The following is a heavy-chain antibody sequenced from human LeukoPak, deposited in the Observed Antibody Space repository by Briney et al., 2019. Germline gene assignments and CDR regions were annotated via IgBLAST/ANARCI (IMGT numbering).Heavy chain of an antibody. J-gene: IGHJ4*02. CDR2: VSGSGGST. CDR1: GFTFSSYA. V-gene: IGHV3-23*01. Sequence: GGSLRLSCAASGFTFSSYAMSWVRQAPGKGLEWVSAVSGSGGSTYYADSVKGRFTISRDNSKNTLYLQMNSLRAEDTAVYYCAMAAAGMGDFDYWGQGTLVTVSS. CDR3: AMAAAGMGDFDY. D-gene: IGHD6-13*01.